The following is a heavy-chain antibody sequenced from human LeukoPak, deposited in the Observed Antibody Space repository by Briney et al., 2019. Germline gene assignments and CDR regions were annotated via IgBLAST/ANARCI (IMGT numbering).Heavy chain of an antibody. J-gene: IGHJ6*02. Sequence: GGSLRLSCAASGFTFSSYAMHWVRQAPGKGQEWVAVISYDGSNKYYADSVKGRFTISRDNSKNTLYLQMNSLRAEDTAVYYCARERYGMDVWGQGTTVTVSS. V-gene: IGHV3-30-3*01. CDR3: ARERYGMDV. CDR1: GFTFSSYA. CDR2: ISYDGSNK.